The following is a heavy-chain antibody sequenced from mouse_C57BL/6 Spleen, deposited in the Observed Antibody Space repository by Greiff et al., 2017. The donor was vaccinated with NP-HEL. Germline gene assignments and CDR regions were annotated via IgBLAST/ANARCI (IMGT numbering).Heavy chain of an antibody. V-gene: IGHV1-18*01. CDR2: INPNNGGT. CDR1: GYTFTDYN. D-gene: IGHD2-2*01. Sequence: QLQQPGPELVMPGASVKISCKASGYTFTDYNMDWVKQSHGKSLEWIGDINPNNGGTIYNQKFKGKATLTVDKSSSTAYMELRSLPSEDTTVYYCARGKATRFTDGWFYFDYWGKGTTLTVSS. J-gene: IGHJ2*01. CDR3: ARGKATRFTDGWFYFDY.